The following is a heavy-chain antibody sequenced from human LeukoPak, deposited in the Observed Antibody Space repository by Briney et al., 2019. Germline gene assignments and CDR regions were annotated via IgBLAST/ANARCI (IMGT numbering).Heavy chain of an antibody. Sequence: SETLSLTCAVYGGSFSGYYWSWIRQPPGKGXEWIGEINHSGSTNYNPSLKSRVTISVDTSKNQFSLKLSSVTAADTAVYYCARGTRYYYDSSGQADYFDYWGQGTLVTVSS. J-gene: IGHJ4*02. CDR2: INHSGST. CDR1: GGSFSGYY. CDR3: ARGTRYYYDSSGQADYFDY. D-gene: IGHD3-22*01. V-gene: IGHV4-34*01.